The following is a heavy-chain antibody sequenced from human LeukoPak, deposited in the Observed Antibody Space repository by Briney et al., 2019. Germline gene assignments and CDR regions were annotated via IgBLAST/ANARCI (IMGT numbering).Heavy chain of an antibody. D-gene: IGHD6-13*01. CDR3: ARQRCLGSSCHFDY. CDR2: SYYSDRT. CDR1: GGSISSSSYY. V-gene: IGHV4-61*05. Sequence: AETLSLTCTVSGGSISSSSYYWGWIRQPPGKGLEWIGYSYYSDRTNNNYALKSQVTISLDTSKNKFSLKLSSVTAADTAVYYCARQRCLGSSCHFDYWGQGTLVTVSS. J-gene: IGHJ4*02.